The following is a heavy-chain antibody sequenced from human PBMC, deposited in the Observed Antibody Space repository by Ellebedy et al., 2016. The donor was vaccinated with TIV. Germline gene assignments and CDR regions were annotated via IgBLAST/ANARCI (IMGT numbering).Heavy chain of an antibody. D-gene: IGHD2-21*02. CDR2: IYYSGST. CDR1: GGSISSYY. J-gene: IGHJ4*02. CDR3: ARGGEVGPDYY. V-gene: IGHV4-59*12. Sequence: SETLSLTXTVSGGSISSYYWSWIRQPPGKGLEWIGYIYYSGSTYYNPSLKSRVTISVDTSKNQFSLKLSSVTAADTAVYYCARGGEVGPDYYWGQGTLVTVSS.